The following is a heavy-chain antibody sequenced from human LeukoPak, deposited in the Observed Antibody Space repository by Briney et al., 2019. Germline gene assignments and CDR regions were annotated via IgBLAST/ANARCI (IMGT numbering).Heavy chain of an antibody. CDR3: ARDHPPGYCSGDSCYYHWFDP. CDR2: IYSGGST. D-gene: IGHD2-15*01. J-gene: IGHJ5*02. CDR1: GFTVSSNY. Sequence: GGSLRLSCAASGFTVSSNYMSWVRQAPGKGLEWVSLIYSGGSTYYADSVKGRFTISRDNSKNTLYLQMNSLRAEDTAVYYCARDHPPGYCSGDSCYYHWFDPWGQGTLVTVSS. V-gene: IGHV3-66*01.